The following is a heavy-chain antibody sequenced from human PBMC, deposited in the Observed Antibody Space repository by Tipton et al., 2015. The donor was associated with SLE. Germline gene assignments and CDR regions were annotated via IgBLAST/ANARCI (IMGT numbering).Heavy chain of an antibody. D-gene: IGHD3-3*01. CDR1: GFTFSTSA. Sequence: QSGAEVKQPGTSVKVSCKASGFTFSTSAMHWVRQAPGQGLEWMGIINPSGGSTSYAQKFQGRVTMTRDTSTSTVYMELSSLRSEDTAVYYCASAPFGVVTTLFDYWGQGTLVTVSS. CDR3: ASAPFGVVTTLFDY. J-gene: IGHJ4*02. V-gene: IGHV1-46*01. CDR2: INPSGGST.